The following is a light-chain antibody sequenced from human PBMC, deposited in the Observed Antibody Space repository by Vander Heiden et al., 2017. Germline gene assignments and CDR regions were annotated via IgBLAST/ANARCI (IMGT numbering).Light chain of an antibody. Sequence: DIQMTQSPSSLSASVGDRVPITCRASQSISSYLNWYQQKPGKAPKLLIYAASSLQSGVLSRRSGSGSGTDFTLTISSLQPEDFATYYCQQSYSTPAFGQGTKLEIK. CDR3: QQSYSTPA. CDR2: AAS. J-gene: IGKJ2*01. V-gene: IGKV1-39*01. CDR1: QSISSY.